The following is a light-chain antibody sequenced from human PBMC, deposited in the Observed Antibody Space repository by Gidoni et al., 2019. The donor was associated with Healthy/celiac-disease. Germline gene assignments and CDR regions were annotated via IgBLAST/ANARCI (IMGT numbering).Light chain of an antibody. Sequence: DIQMTQSPSSLSASVGDRVTITCRASQSISSYLHWYQQKPGKAPKLLIYPASSLQSGFPSRFSGSVSGTDFTLTISSLQPEVFATYYCQQSYSTPRTFGGGTKVEIK. CDR3: QQSYSTPRT. CDR1: QSISSY. V-gene: IGKV1-39*01. CDR2: PAS. J-gene: IGKJ4*01.